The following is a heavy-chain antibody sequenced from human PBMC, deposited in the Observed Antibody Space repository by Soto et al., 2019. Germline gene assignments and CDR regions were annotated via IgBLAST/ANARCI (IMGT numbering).Heavy chain of an antibody. CDR2: TRDDGSNK. Sequence: WGSLRLSLAASGFTLKTYVVCWVLQAPGKGLEWVAVTRDDGSNKYYADSVKGRFTISRDNSKNTLYLQMNSLRAEDTAVYYCAREGSGDDYYYGMDVWGQGTTVTVSS. J-gene: IGHJ6*02. CDR1: GFTLKTYV. CDR3: AREGSGDDYYYGMDV. V-gene: IGHV3-33*01. D-gene: IGHD3-10*01.